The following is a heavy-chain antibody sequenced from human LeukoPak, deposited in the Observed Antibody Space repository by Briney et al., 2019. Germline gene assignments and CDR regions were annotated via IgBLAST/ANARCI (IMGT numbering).Heavy chain of an antibody. V-gene: IGHV1-2*02. CDR3: ARASRGGALNY. CDR2: INPNSGGT. J-gene: IGHJ4*02. Sequence: GASVKVSCKASGYTFTSYDINWVRQAPGQGLEWMGWINPNSGGTNYAQKFQGRVTMTRDTSISTAYMELSRLRSDDTAVYYCARASRGGALNYWGQGTLVTVSS. D-gene: IGHD1-26*01. CDR1: GYTFTSYD.